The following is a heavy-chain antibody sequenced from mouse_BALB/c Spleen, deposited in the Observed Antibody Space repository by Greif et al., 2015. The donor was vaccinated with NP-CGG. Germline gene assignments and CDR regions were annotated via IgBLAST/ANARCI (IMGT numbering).Heavy chain of an antibody. Sequence: VKLMESGAELVRPGSSVKISCKASGYAFSSYWMNWVKQRPGQGLEWIGQIYPGDGDTNYNGKFKGKATLTADKSSSTAYMQLSSLTSEDSAVYLCARNYGSSYAAMDYWGQGTSVTVSS. J-gene: IGHJ4*01. CDR2: IYPGDGDT. CDR3: ARNYGSSYAAMDY. CDR1: GYAFSSYW. V-gene: IGHV1-80*01. D-gene: IGHD1-1*01.